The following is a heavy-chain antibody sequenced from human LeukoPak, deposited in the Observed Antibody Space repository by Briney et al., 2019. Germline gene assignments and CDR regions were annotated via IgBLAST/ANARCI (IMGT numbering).Heavy chain of an antibody. CDR2: ISNSGSTV. V-gene: IGHV3-11*01. CDR1: GFTFRDYY. J-gene: IGHJ6*02. Sequence: GGSLRPSCAASGFTFRDYYMTWLRQAPGKGLEWLSYISNSGSTVFYADSIKGRFTVSRDNAKRSLYLQIESLRDDDTAVYHCALGTINKDYYFGMDVWGQGTTVTVSS. CDR3: ALGTINKDYYFGMDV. D-gene: IGHD2-8*01.